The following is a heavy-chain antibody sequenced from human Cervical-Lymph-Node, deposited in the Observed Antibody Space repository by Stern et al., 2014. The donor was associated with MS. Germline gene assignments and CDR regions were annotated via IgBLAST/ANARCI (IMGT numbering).Heavy chain of an antibody. CDR3: ARAAVTVQYWYFDL. Sequence: EVQLVESGGDLVQPGGSLRLSCAASEFTVTRHDMGWVRQAPGKGLEGVSVIYTGGITYYTDSVKGRFTISRDTSKNTLYLQMNSLPADDTAVYYCARAAVTVQYWYFDLWGRGSLVTVSS. CDR1: EFTVTRHD. V-gene: IGHV3-66*02. J-gene: IGHJ2*01. CDR2: IYTGGIT. D-gene: IGHD4-17*01.